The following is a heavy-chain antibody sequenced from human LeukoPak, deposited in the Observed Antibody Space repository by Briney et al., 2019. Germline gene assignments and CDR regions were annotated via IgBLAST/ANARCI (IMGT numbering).Heavy chain of an antibody. V-gene: IGHV4-59*11. J-gene: IGHJ4*02. CDR1: GGSISSHY. CDR2: IYHSGST. Sequence: SETLSLTCTVSGGSISSHYWSWIRQPPGKGLEWIAYIYHSGSTNSNPSLESRVAISVDTSRNQVSLRLSSVTAADTAVYYCVRDTRYFDRGLDFWGQGTLVTVSS. D-gene: IGHD3-9*01. CDR3: VRDTRYFDRGLDF.